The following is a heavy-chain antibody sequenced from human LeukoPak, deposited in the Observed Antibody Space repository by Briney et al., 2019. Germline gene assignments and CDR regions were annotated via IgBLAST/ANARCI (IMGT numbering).Heavy chain of an antibody. CDR2: IIPIFGTA. Sequence: SVKVSCVASGGTFSGYAISWVRQAPGQGLEWMGGIIPIFGTANYAQKFQGRVTITADESTSTAYMELSSLRSEDTAVYYCARNREYCSGGSCYHWFDPWGQGTLVTVSS. V-gene: IGHV1-69*13. J-gene: IGHJ5*02. CDR3: ARNREYCSGGSCYHWFDP. D-gene: IGHD2-15*01. CDR1: GGTFSGYA.